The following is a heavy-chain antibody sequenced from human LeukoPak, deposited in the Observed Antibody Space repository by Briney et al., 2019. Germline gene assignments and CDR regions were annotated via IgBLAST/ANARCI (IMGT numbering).Heavy chain of an antibody. CDR1: GFPFSTYV. CDR3: ATTTVTTSYAFDV. Sequence: GGSLRLSCAASGFPFSTYVMHWVRQAPGKGLEWMAFISFNGNNKQYRDSLKGRFTISRDNSKNTLFLQMDSLRPEDTAVYYCATTTVTTSYAFDVWGPGTMVTVSS. V-gene: IGHV3-30-3*01. D-gene: IGHD4-17*01. J-gene: IGHJ3*01. CDR2: ISFNGNNK.